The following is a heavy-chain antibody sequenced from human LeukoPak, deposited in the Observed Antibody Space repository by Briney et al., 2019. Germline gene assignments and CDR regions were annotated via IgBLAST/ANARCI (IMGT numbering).Heavy chain of an antibody. V-gene: IGHV3-7*01. J-gene: IGHJ4*02. Sequence: GGSLRLSCAASGFTFSSYWMSWVRQAPGKGLEWVANIKQDGSKKHYVDSVKGRFTISRDNAKNSLYLQMNSLRAEDAAVYYCARGYYDSNAQLFDYWGQGTLVTVSS. CDR2: IKQDGSKK. D-gene: IGHD3-22*01. CDR3: ARGYYDSNAQLFDY. CDR1: GFTFSSYW.